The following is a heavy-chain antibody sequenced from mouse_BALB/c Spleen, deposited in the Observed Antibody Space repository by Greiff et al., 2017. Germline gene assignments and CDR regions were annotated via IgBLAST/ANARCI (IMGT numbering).Heavy chain of an antibody. D-gene: IGHD1-2*01. CDR3: ARRTTATFAY. CDR2: IYPGSGNT. J-gene: IGHJ3*01. CDR1: GYAFTNYW. Sequence: VKLVESGAELVRPGTSVKISCKASGYAFTNYWLGWVKQRPGHGLEWIGDIYPGSGNTYYNEKFKGKATLTADKSSSTAYMQLSSLTSEDSAVYFCARRTTATFAYWGQGTLVTVSA. V-gene: IGHV1-63*01.